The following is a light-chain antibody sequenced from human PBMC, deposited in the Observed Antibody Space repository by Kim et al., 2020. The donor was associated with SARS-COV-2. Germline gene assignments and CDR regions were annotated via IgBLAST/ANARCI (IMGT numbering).Light chain of an antibody. V-gene: IGKV3-15*01. Sequence: VSPGERASLSCRASQSVRSNLAWYQQKPAQGPRLLIYAASTRATGIPARFSGSGSGTEFSLTISSLQSEDFAVYFCQQYNDWPRTFGQGTKVDIK. CDR2: AAS. CDR1: QSVRSN. CDR3: QQYNDWPRT. J-gene: IGKJ1*01.